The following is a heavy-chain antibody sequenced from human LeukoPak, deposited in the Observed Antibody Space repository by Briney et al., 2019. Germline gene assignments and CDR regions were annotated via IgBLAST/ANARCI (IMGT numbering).Heavy chain of an antibody. CDR2: ITWDGTRT. V-gene: IGHV3-43*01. D-gene: IGHD1-26*01. Sequence: GGSLRLSCAASGFTFDDYSMHWVRQAPGKGLEWVSLITWDGTRTYYADSVKGRFSISRDNAKNSLYLQMNSLRAEDTAVYYCARGGSHGYWGQGTLVTVSS. CDR1: GFTFDDYS. CDR3: ARGGSHGY. J-gene: IGHJ4*02.